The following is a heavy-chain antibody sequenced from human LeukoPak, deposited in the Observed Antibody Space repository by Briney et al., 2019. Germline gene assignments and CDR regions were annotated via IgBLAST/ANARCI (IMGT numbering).Heavy chain of an antibody. CDR3: ARGLRGSPAFDY. CDR2: IIPIFGTA. Sequence: SVKVSCKASGGTFSSYAISWVRQAPGQGLEWMGGIIPIFGTANYAQKFQGRVTITADESTSTAYMELSSLRSEDTAVYYCARGLRGSPAFDYWGQGTLVTVSS. CDR1: GGTFSSYA. V-gene: IGHV1-69*13. D-gene: IGHD2-2*01. J-gene: IGHJ4*02.